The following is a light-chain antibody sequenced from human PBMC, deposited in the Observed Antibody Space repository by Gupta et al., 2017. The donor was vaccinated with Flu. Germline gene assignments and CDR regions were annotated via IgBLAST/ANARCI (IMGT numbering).Light chain of an antibody. CDR1: ALPKKC. Sequence: SYELPQPPSVSVSPGQTARITCSGDALPKKCSYWYQQNAVHAPALVIYEDRKRPSGSPEGFSGSRSGTMATVTISGAQVAEEADYYCYSTDSRFNNYRVFGGGTKLTVL. CDR3: YSTDSRFNNYRV. J-gene: IGLJ2*01. V-gene: IGLV3-10*01. CDR2: EDR.